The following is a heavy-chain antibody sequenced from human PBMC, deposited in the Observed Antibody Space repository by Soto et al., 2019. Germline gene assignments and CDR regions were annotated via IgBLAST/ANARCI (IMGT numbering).Heavy chain of an antibody. V-gene: IGHV4-39*01. CDR3: ARGGSSWYLNWFDP. D-gene: IGHD6-13*01. CDR2: IYYSGST. Sequence: QLQLQESGPGLVKPSETLSLTCTVSGGSISSSSYYWGWIRQPPGKGLEWIGSIYYSGSTYYNPSLKSRVTISVDTSKNQFSLKLSSVTAADTAVYYCARGGSSWYLNWFDPWGQGTLVTVSS. J-gene: IGHJ5*02. CDR1: GGSISSSSYY.